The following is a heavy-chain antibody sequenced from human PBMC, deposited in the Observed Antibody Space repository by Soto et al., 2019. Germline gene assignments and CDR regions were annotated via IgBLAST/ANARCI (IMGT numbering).Heavy chain of an antibody. CDR3: AKGLFDWSSASCYG. CDR1: GFTFSSFV. V-gene: IGHV3-23*01. D-gene: IGHD2-15*01. Sequence: EVPLLESGGGMVQPGGSLSLSCAASGFTFSSFVMTWVRQAPGKGLEWVSGVSGSGRDTYYADSVKGRFTISRDNSKNPLYLQVNSLRAEDTALYYCAKGLFDWSSASCYGWGQGTLVTVSS. J-gene: IGHJ4*02. CDR2: VSGSGRDT.